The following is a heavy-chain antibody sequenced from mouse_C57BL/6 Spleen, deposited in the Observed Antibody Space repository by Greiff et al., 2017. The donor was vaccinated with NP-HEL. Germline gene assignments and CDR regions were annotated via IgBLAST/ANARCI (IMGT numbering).Heavy chain of an antibody. CDR1: GYTFTSYW. Sequence: QVQLQQPGAELVRPGSSVKLSCKASGYTFTSYWMHWVKQRPIQGLEWIGNIDPSDSETHYNQKFKDKATLSVDKSSSTAYMQLSSLTSEDSAVYYCARDYGSSPYGYFDVWGTGTTVTVSS. V-gene: IGHV1-52*01. CDR3: ARDYGSSPYGYFDV. CDR2: IDPSDSET. J-gene: IGHJ1*03. D-gene: IGHD1-1*01.